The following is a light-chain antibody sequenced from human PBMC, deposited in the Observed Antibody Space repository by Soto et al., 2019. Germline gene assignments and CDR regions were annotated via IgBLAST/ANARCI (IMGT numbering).Light chain of an antibody. CDR1: SSDVAEYKY. CDR3: SAYTTSIALYV. J-gene: IGLJ1*01. Sequence: QSVLTQPASVSGSPGQSITISCTETSSDVAEYKYVSWYQQHPGRAPKLIIYDVSNRPSGVSNRFSGSKSGSTASLTISGLQAGDEADYYCSAYTTSIALYVFGAGTKVTVL. V-gene: IGLV2-14*03. CDR2: DVS.